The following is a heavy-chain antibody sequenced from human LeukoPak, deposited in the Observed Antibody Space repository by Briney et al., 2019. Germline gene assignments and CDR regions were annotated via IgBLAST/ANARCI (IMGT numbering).Heavy chain of an antibody. J-gene: IGHJ4*02. V-gene: IGHV3-23*01. CDR1: GFTFSNYA. Sequence: GGSLRLSCAASGFTFSNYAMSWVRQAPGKGLEWVSAISGSGDSTYYADSVKGRFTISRDNSKNTLCLQMNSLRAEDTAVYYCAKSRGVAGFDYWGQGTLVTVSS. CDR3: AKSRGVAGFDY. CDR2: ISGSGDST. D-gene: IGHD6-19*01.